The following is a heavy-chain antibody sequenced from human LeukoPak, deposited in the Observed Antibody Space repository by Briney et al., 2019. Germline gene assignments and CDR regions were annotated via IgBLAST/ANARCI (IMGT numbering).Heavy chain of an antibody. J-gene: IGHJ3*02. D-gene: IGHD2-15*01. CDR2: MNPNSGNT. CDR1: GYTFTSYD. V-gene: IGHV1-8*01. Sequence: ASVKVSCKASGYTFTSYDINWVRQATGQGLAWMGWMNPNSGNTGYAQKFQGRVTITADKSTSTAYMELSSLRSEDTAVYYCARDLSVAEVATHGPDAFDIWGQGTMVTVSS. CDR3: ARDLSVAEVATHGPDAFDI.